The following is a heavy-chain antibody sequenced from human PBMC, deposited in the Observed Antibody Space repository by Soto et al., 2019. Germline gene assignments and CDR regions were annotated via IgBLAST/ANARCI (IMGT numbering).Heavy chain of an antibody. CDR2: IYYSGST. CDR1: GGSISSYY. V-gene: IGHV4-59*01. J-gene: IGHJ4*02. Sequence: SETLSLTCTVSGGSISSYYWSWIRQPPGKGLEWIGYIYYSGSTNYNPSLKSRVTISVDTSKNQFSLKLSSVTAADTAVYYCAREAASFFDYWGQGTLVTVSS. D-gene: IGHD2-2*01. CDR3: AREAASFFDY.